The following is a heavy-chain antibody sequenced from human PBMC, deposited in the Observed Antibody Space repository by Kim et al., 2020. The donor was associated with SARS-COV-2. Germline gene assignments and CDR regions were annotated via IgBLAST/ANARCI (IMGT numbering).Heavy chain of an antibody. Sequence: SETLSLTCTVSGGSISSSSYYWGWIRQPPGKGLEWIGTIYYSGRTYYSPSLKSRVSISVDTSQNQFSLKLSSVTAADTAVYYCARTLSNSWYGGFDYWGQGTLVTVSS. D-gene: IGHD6-13*01. V-gene: IGHV4-39*01. J-gene: IGHJ4*02. CDR1: GGSISSSSYY. CDR3: ARTLSNSWYGGFDY. CDR2: IYYSGRT.